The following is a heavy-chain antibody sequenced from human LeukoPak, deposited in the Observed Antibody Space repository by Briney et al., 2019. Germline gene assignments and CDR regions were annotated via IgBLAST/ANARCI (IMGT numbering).Heavy chain of an antibody. J-gene: IGHJ1*01. D-gene: IGHD4-17*01. CDR1: GGTFSSYA. CDR3: VSQPATVTTYFQH. CDR2: IIPIFGTA. Sequence: GASVKVSCKASGGTFSSYAISWVRQAPGQGLEWMGGIIPIFGTANYAQKFQGRVTITADESTSTAYMELSSLRSEDTAVYYCVSQPATVTTYFQHWGQGTLVTVSS. V-gene: IGHV1-69*13.